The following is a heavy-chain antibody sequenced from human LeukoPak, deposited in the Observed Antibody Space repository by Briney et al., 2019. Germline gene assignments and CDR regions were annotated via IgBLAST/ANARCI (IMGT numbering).Heavy chain of an antibody. D-gene: IGHD6-13*01. CDR2: IIPIFGTA. CDR1: GGTFSSYA. V-gene: IGHV1-69*05. CDR3: AREGYSGPIDY. Sequence: ASVKVSCKASGGTFSSYAISWVRQAPGQGLEWMGGIIPIFGTANYAQKFQGRVTITTVESTSTAYMELSSLRAEDTAVYYCAREGYSGPIDYWGQGTLVTVSS. J-gene: IGHJ4*02.